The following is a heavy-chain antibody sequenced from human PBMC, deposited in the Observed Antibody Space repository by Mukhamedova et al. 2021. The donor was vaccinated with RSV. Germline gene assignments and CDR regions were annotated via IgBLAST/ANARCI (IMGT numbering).Heavy chain of an antibody. Sequence: GKGLEWIGSLFYSGSTYYNPSLKSRVFISVDTSKNRFSLRLSSVTAADTADYYCVRGWCHQPVVSWGQGTLVIVSS. V-gene: IGHV4-39*01. CDR3: VRGWCHQPVVS. J-gene: IGHJ5*02. CDR2: LFYSGST. D-gene: IGHD2-8*01.